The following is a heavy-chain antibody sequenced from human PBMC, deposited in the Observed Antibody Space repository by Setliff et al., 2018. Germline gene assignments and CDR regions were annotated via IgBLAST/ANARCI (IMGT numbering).Heavy chain of an antibody. CDR3: ARRAVAVVSGMDV. Sequence: SATLSLPCTVSGYSISSGYYWGWIRQPPGKGLEWIGEINHSGSTDYNPSLKSRVTIPVDTSKNQFSLKLSSVTAADTAVYYCARRAVAVVSGMDVWGQGTTVTVSS. V-gene: IGHV4-38-2*02. CDR2: INHSGST. D-gene: IGHD6-19*01. J-gene: IGHJ6*02. CDR1: GYSISSGYY.